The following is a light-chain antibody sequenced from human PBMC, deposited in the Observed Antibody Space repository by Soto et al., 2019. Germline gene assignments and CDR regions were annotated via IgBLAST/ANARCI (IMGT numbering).Light chain of an antibody. CDR3: GRWDSSLSAGV. Sequence: QSVLTQPPSVSAAPGQKVTISCSGSSSTVGSNYVSWYQQLPGTAPKLLIYDNNKRPSGIPDRFSGSKSGTSATLGITGLQTGDEADYYCGRWDSSLSAGVFGGGTKLTVL. V-gene: IGLV1-51*01. CDR1: SSTVGSNY. CDR2: DNN. J-gene: IGLJ2*01.